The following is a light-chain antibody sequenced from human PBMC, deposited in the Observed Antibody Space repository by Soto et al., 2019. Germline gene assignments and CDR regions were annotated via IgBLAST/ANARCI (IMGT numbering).Light chain of an antibody. J-gene: IGKJ1*01. CDR1: QGLSSY. CDR3: QKYNSAPWT. V-gene: IGKV1-9*01. CDR2: AAS. Sequence: IQLTQSPSSLSASVGDRVTITCRASQGLSSYLAWYQQKPGKAPKLLIYAASTLQSGVPSRFSGSESGTDFTLTISSLQPEDFATYYCQKYNSAPWTFGQGTKVDIK.